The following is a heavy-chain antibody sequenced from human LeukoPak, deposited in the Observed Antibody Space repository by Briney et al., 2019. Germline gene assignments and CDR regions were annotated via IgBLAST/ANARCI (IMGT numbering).Heavy chain of an antibody. D-gene: IGHD2-15*01. CDR3: ARGPLQYCSGGSCYSSDY. J-gene: IGHJ4*02. CDR1: GFTFSSYS. Sequence: GGSLRLSCAASGFTFSSYSMNWVRQAPGKGLEWVSSISSSSSYIYYADSVKGRFTTPRDNAKKSLYLQMNSLRAEDTAVYYCARGPLQYCSGGSCYSSDYWGQGTLVTVSS. CDR2: ISSSSSYI. V-gene: IGHV3-21*01.